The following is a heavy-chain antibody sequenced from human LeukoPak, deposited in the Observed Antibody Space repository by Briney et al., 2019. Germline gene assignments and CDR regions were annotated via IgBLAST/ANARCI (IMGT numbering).Heavy chain of an antibody. D-gene: IGHD6-19*01. CDR2: IRYDGSNK. CDR3: VKAGGSGWDPFDY. J-gene: IGHJ4*02. Sequence: PGGSLRLSCAASGFTFSSYGMHWVRQPPGKGLEWVTFIRYDGSNKYYADSVKGRFTFSRDNSKNTLYLQMNSLRAKDTAVYYCVKAGGSGWDPFDYWGQGTLVTVSS. CDR1: GFTFSSYG. V-gene: IGHV3-30*02.